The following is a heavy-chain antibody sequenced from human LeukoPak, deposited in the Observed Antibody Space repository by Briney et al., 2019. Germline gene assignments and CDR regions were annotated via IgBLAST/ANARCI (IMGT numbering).Heavy chain of an antibody. V-gene: IGHV4-39*07. CDR1: GGSISSSSYY. CDR3: ARETIFGVVITYYFDY. J-gene: IGHJ4*02. D-gene: IGHD3-3*01. CDR2: IYYSGST. Sequence: SETLSLTCTVSGGSISSSSYYWGWIRQPPGKGLEWIGSIYYSGSTYYNPSLKSRVTISVDTSKNQFFLKLSSVTAADTAVYYCARETIFGVVITYYFDYWGQGTLVTVSS.